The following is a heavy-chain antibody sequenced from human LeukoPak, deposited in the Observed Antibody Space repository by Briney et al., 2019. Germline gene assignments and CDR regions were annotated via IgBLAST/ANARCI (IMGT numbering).Heavy chain of an antibody. D-gene: IGHD6-13*01. Sequence: GRSLRLSCAASGFTFSSYAMHWVRQAPGKGLEWVSYISSSGSTIYYADSVKGRFTISRDNAKNSLYLQMNSLRAEDTAVYYCARARAAAGTPVGFWGQGTLVTVSS. V-gene: IGHV3-48*03. CDR1: GFTFSSYA. CDR2: ISSSGSTI. CDR3: ARARAAAGTPVGF. J-gene: IGHJ4*02.